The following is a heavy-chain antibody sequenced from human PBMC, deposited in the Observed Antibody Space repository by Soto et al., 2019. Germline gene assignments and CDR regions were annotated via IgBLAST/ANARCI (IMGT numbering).Heavy chain of an antibody. CDR2: TYYNGNA. D-gene: IGHD1-26*01. CDR1: GGSIDRSNYY. V-gene: IGHV4-39*01. Sequence: QLQLQESGPGLVKPSETLSLTCTVSGGSIDRSNYYWDWIRQPPGKGLEWIGTTYYNGNAYYNPSLQNPVNMSVANSKNQVSLKLVSVTAADTAVDYCGRHFVAGVFKGWGYWGQGTLVTVSS. J-gene: IGHJ4*02. CDR3: GRHFVAGVFKGWGY.